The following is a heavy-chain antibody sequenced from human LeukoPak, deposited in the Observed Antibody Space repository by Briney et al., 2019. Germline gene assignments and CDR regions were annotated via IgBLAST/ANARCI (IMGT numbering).Heavy chain of an antibody. CDR3: ARDYGPYPGCSWFDP. CDR1: GGTFSNYA. V-gene: IGHV1-2*06. J-gene: IGHJ5*02. D-gene: IGHD2-21*01. CDR2: INCNGGGT. Sequence: ASVTVSCKASGGTFSNYAISWVRQAPGQGLEWMGRINCNGGGTSYAQKFQGRVTMTRDTSISTAYMELDRLTSDDTAVYYCARDYGPYPGCSWFDPWGQGTLVTVSS.